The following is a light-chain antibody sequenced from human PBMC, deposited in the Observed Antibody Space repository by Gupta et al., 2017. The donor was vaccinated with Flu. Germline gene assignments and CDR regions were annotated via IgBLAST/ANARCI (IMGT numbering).Light chain of an antibody. Sequence: EIVLTPSPATLSLSPGERATLSCRASQSVSSYLAWYQQKPGQAPRLLIYDASNRATGIPSRFSGSGSGTDFTLTISSLEPEDFAVYYCQQRRNWPLTFGGGTKVEIK. V-gene: IGKV3-11*01. CDR1: QSVSSY. CDR3: QQRRNWPLT. CDR2: DAS. J-gene: IGKJ4*01.